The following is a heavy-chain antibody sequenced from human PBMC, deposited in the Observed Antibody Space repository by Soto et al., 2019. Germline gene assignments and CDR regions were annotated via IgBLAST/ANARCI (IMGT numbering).Heavy chain of an antibody. J-gene: IGHJ6*02. CDR1: GFTFNSHD. V-gene: IGHV3-13*05. CDR3: ARAPQDFGDYLSYAIDV. CDR2: IGIAGDP. D-gene: IGHD4-17*01. Sequence: ESGGGLVQPGGSLRLSCAASGFTFNSHDMHWVRQTTGRGLEWISGIGIAGDPYYSGSVKGRFTISRENAKNSFYLEMNSLRAGDTAVYYCARAPQDFGDYLSYAIDVWGQGTTVTVTS.